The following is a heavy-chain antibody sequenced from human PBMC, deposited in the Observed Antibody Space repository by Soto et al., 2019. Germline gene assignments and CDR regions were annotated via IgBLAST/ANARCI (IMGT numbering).Heavy chain of an antibody. V-gene: IGHV3-21*02. J-gene: IGHJ4*02. CDR1: GFIFTSYT. CDR2: ISSSSTNI. CDR3: ARGPLYYFGY. Sequence: EVQLVESGGGLVKPGGSLRLFCAASGFIFTSYTMNWVRRAPGKGLEWVSSISSSSTNIHYADSEKGRFTISRDNAKKSLYLQMNSLRAEDTAVYYCARGPLYYFGYWGQGTLVTVSS.